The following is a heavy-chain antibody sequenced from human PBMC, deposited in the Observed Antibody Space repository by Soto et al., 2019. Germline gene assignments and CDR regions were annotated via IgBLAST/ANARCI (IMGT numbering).Heavy chain of an antibody. Sequence: GGSLRLSCAASGFTFSGSAMHWVRQASGKGLEWVGRIRSKANSYATAYAASVKGRFTISREDSKNTAYLQMNSLKTEDTAVYYCTRHESDFWSGYYSRSYNWFDPWGQGTLVTVSS. CDR2: IRSKANSYAT. CDR1: GFTFSGSA. V-gene: IGHV3-73*01. CDR3: TRHESDFWSGYYSRSYNWFDP. D-gene: IGHD3-3*01. J-gene: IGHJ5*02.